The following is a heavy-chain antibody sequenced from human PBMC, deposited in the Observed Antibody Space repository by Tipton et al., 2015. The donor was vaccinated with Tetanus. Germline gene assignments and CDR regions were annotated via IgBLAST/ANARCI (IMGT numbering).Heavy chain of an antibody. Sequence: GLVKPSQTLSLTCAISGDSVSSNSVAWSWIRQSPSRGLEWLGRTYYRSKWYYGYAVAVKGRLSVNPDTSKNQFSLHLNSVTPEDTAVYYCARHFHENSVYYELDIDYWGQGTLVTVSS. D-gene: IGHD3-22*01. CDR1: GDSVSSNSVA. J-gene: IGHJ4*02. CDR3: ARHFHENSVYYELDIDY. CDR2: TYYRSKWYY. V-gene: IGHV6-1*01.